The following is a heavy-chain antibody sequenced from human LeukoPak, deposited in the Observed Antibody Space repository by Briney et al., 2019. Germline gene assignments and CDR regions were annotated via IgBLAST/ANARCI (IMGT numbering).Heavy chain of an antibody. V-gene: IGHV3-66*01. CDR3: ARDESFDY. J-gene: IGHJ4*02. Sequence: PGGSLRLSCAASGFTVSSTYMNWVRQAPGKGLEWVSVIYSGGSTYYADSVKGRFTISRDNFKNTLYLQMNALRAEDTAVYYCARDESFDYWGQGTLVTVSS. CDR2: IYSGGST. CDR1: GFTVSSTY.